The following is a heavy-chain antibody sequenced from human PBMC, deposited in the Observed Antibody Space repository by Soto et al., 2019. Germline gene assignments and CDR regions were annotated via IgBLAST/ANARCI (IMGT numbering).Heavy chain of an antibody. D-gene: IGHD3-22*01. CDR1: GYTFTSYA. V-gene: IGHV1-3*01. J-gene: IGHJ4*02. Sequence: ASVKVSCKASGYTFTSYAMHWVRQAPGQRLEWMGWINAGNGNTKYSQKFQGRVTITRDTSASTAYMELSSLRSEDTAVYYCARGASQGGYYYDYFDYWGQGTLVTVPS. CDR2: INAGNGNT. CDR3: ARGASQGGYYYDYFDY.